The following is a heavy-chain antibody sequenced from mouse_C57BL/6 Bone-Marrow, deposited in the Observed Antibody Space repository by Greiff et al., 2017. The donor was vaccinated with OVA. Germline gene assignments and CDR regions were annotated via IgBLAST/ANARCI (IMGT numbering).Heavy chain of an antibody. CDR1: GYTFTSYW. J-gene: IGHJ2*01. CDR2: IDPSDSYT. V-gene: IGHV1-59*01. Sequence: VQLQQPGAELVRPGTSVKLSCKASGYTFTSYWMHWVKQRPGQGLEWIGVIDPSDSYTNYNQKFKGKATLTVDTSSSTAYMQLSSLTSEDSAVYYCARSSYDLFDYWGQGTTLSVSS. D-gene: IGHD2-4*01. CDR3: ARSSYDLFDY.